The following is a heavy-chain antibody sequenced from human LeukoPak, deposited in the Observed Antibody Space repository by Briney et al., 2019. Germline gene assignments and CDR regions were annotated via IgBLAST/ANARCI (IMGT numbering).Heavy chain of an antibody. CDR2: IKRRIDGETT. D-gene: IGHD3-10*01. Sequence: GGSLRLSCVASGFSFGDAWMNWVRQAPGKGLEWVGRIKRRIDGETTDFAAPVKGRFSISRDDSKTTVYLHLNSLKAEDTAVYYCSTITVCRGLIIWGQGTVVTVSS. CDR3: STITVCRGLII. J-gene: IGHJ4*02. V-gene: IGHV3-15*07. CDR1: GFSFGDAW.